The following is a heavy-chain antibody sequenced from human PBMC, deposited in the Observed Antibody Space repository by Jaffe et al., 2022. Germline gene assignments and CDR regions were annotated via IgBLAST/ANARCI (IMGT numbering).Heavy chain of an antibody. J-gene: IGHJ1*01. CDR3: AKDRTHYGDGYFQH. Sequence: QVQLVESGGGVVQPGGSLRLSCAASGFTFSSYGMHWVRQAPGKGLEWVAFIRYDGSNKYYADSVKGRFTISRDNSKNTLYLQMNSLRAEDTAVYYCAKDRTHYGDGYFQHWGQGTLVTVSS. V-gene: IGHV3-30*02. CDR2: IRYDGSNK. D-gene: IGHD4-17*01. CDR1: GFTFSSYG.